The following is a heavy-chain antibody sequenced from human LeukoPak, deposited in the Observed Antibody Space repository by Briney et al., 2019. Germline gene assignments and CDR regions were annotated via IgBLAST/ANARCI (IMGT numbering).Heavy chain of an antibody. CDR1: GYTFTAFY. J-gene: IGHJ2*01. V-gene: IGHV1-2*02. CDR2: INPNSGAT. D-gene: IGHD7-27*01. Sequence: ASVKVSCKASGYTFTAFYMHWVRQAPGQGLEWMGWINPNSGATNYAQKFQGRVTMTRDTSISTAYMELSRLRSDDTAVYYCARDQSGVHFDLWGRGTLVTVSS. CDR3: ARDQSGVHFDL.